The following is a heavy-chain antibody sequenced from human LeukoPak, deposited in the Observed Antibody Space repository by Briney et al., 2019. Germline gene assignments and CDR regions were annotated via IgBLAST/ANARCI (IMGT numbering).Heavy chain of an antibody. CDR1: GFTFSSYG. V-gene: IGHV3-33*01. J-gene: IGHJ4*02. Sequence: PGGSLRLSCAASGFTFSSYGMHWVRQAPGKGLEWVAVIWYDGSNKYYADSVKGRFTISRDNSKNTLYLQMNSLRAEDTAVYYCASGPGYSGYDYDYWGQGTLVTVSS. CDR2: IWYDGSNK. CDR3: ASGPGYSGYDYDY. D-gene: IGHD5-12*01.